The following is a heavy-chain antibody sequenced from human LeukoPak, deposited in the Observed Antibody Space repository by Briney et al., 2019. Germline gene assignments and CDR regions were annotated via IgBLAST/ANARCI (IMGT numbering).Heavy chain of an antibody. CDR3: ALSPPPYYYDSSGFRLGAFDI. CDR1: GGSISSYY. V-gene: IGHV4-38-2*02. J-gene: IGHJ3*02. D-gene: IGHD3-22*01. Sequence: SETLSLTCTVSGGSISSYYWGWIRQPPGKGLEWVGSIYHSGSTYYNPSLKSRVTISVDTSKNQFSLKLSSVTAADTAVYYCALSPPPYYYDSSGFRLGAFDIWGQGTMVTVSS. CDR2: IYHSGST.